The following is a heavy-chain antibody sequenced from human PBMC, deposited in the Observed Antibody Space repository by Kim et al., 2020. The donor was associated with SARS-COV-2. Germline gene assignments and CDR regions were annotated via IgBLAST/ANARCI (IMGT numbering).Heavy chain of an antibody. Sequence: FGTANHAQKFQGRVTITADESTSTAYMELSSLRSEDTAVYYCASPYSGSYWGQGTLVTVSS. CDR3: ASPYSGSY. CDR2: FGTA. D-gene: IGHD1-26*01. J-gene: IGHJ4*02. V-gene: IGHV1-69*01.